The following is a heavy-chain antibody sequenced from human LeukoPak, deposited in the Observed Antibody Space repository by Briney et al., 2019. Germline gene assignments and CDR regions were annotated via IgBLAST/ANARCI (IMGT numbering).Heavy chain of an antibody. CDR2: IYYSGGT. J-gene: IGHJ6*03. V-gene: IGHV4-59*01. D-gene: IGHD3-10*01. Sequence: SETLSLTCTVSGGSISSYYWSWLRQPPGKGLGWIGYIYYSGGTNYNPSLKSRVTISVDTSKNQFSLKLNSVTAADTAVYYCARVEEGYGSGRREKSYYYYMDVWGKGTTVTISS. CDR3: ARVEEGYGSGRREKSYYYYMDV. CDR1: GGSISSYY.